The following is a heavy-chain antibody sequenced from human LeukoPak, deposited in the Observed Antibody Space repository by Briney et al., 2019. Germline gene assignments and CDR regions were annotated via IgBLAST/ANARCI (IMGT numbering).Heavy chain of an antibody. J-gene: IGHJ4*02. CDR2: LSYTGKT. CDR1: LASLSSSN. Sequence: LEALSLTRVDSLASLSSSNWNWIRQIPRTGLEWIGCLSYTGKTNYNPSLTSRVTIPMDTSKKQVSRKLRSGTAANTAVIYCWEAYVEPFDNWGQGTLVTVSS. D-gene: IGHD4-17*01. V-gene: IGHV4-59*01. CDR3: WEAYVEPFDN.